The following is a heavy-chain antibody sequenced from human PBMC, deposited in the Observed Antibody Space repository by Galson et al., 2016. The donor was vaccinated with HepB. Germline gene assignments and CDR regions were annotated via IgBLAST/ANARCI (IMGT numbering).Heavy chain of an antibody. CDR2: ISTSGTTI. CDR1: GFTFSDYY. J-gene: IGHJ5*02. CDR3: ARVDHSGYVFGGPNWFDP. Sequence: SLRLSCAASGFTFSDYYISWIRQAPGKGLEWVSYISTSGTTIYYADSVKGRFTISRDNTKNSLYLQMNSLRVEDTALYYCARVDHSGYVFGGPNWFDPWGQGTLVTVSS. D-gene: IGHD5-12*01. V-gene: IGHV3-11*04.